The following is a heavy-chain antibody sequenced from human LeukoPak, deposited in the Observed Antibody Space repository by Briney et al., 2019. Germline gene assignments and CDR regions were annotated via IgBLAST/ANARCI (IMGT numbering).Heavy chain of an antibody. Sequence: GGSLRLSCAASGFTFSSYGMHWVRQAPGKGLEWVAFIRYDGSNKYYADSVKGRFTISRDNSKNTLYLQMNSLRAEDTAVYYCAKDRLYYYYYYMDVWGKGTTVTVSS. J-gene: IGHJ6*03. CDR1: GFTFSSYG. V-gene: IGHV3-30*02. D-gene: IGHD4-11*01. CDR3: AKDRLYYYYYYMDV. CDR2: IRYDGSNK.